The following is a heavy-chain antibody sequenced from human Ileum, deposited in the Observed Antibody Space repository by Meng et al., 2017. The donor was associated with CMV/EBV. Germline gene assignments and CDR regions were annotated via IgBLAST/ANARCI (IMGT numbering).Heavy chain of an antibody. Sequence: GGSLRLSCVASGFTFSSYAMHWVRQAPGKGLEWVAVLSYDGTQKYYGDSAKGRFTISRDNPKNTLYLQMNSLRAEDTAVYYCARVNGGYGSGEPWGQGTLVTVSS. D-gene: IGHD3-10*01. V-gene: IGHV3-30*04. CDR1: GFTFSSYA. J-gene: IGHJ5*02. CDR2: LSYDGTQK. CDR3: ARVNGGYGSGEP.